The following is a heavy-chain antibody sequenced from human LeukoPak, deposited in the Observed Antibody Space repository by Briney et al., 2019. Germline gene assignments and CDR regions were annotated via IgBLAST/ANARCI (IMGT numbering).Heavy chain of an antibody. CDR3: ARQGGYIAPLAL. V-gene: IGHV4-4*07. CDR1: GGSISSYY. CDR2: IYTSGST. D-gene: IGHD6-13*01. Sequence: SETLSLTCTVSGGSISSYYWSWLRQPAGKGLEWLGRIYTSGSTNYNPSLKSRVTISVDTSKNQFSLKLTSVTAADTAVYYCARQGGYIAPLALWGQGTLVTVSA. J-gene: IGHJ4*02.